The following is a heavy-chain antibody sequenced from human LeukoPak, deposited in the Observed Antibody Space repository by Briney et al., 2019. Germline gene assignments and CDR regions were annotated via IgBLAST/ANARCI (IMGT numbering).Heavy chain of an antibody. CDR3: ARGSCSSTSCHYYYYYYMDV. CDR2: IIPIFGTA. J-gene: IGHJ6*03. CDR1: GYTFTSYA. Sequence: SVKVSCKASGYTFTSYAISWVRQAPGQGLEWMGGIIPIFGTANYAQKFQGRVTITTDESTSTAYMELSSLRSEDTAVYYCARGSCSSTSCHYYYYYYMDVWGKGTTVTVSS. V-gene: IGHV1-69*05. D-gene: IGHD2-2*01.